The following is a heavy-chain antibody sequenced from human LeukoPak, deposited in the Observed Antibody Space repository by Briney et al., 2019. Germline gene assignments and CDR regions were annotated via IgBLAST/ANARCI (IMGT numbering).Heavy chain of an antibody. CDR2: INPNSGGT. D-gene: IGHD3-22*01. V-gene: IGHV1-2*02. J-gene: IGHJ3*02. CDR1: GYTFTGYY. CDR3: ARDQSIVAEKSEVAFDI. Sequence: ASVKVPCKASGYTFTGYYMHWVRQAPGQGLEWMGWINPNSGGTNYAQQFQGRVTMTRDTSISTAYMELSRLRSDDTAVYYCARDQSIVAEKSEVAFDIWGQGTMVTVSS.